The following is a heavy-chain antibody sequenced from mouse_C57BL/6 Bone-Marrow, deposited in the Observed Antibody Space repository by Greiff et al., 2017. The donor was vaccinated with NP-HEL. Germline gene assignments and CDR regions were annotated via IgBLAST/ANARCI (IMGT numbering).Heavy chain of an antibody. J-gene: IGHJ1*03. Sequence: QVQLQQSGAELVKPGASVKMSCKASGYTFTSYWITWVKQRPGQGLEWIGDIYPGSGSTNYNEKFKSKATLTVDTSSSTAYMQLSSLTSEDSAVYNCARPPYYSNYYWYLDVWGTGTTATVSA. CDR3: ARPPYYSNYYWYLDV. D-gene: IGHD2-5*01. CDR2: IYPGSGST. CDR1: GYTFTSYW. V-gene: IGHV1-55*01.